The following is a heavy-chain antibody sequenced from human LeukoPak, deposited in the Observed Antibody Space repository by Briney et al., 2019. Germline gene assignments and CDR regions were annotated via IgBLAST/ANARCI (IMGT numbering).Heavy chain of an antibody. V-gene: IGHV3-30*18. CDR2: ISYDGSNE. J-gene: IGHJ4*02. D-gene: IGHD3-22*01. CDR1: GGSFSSYY. Sequence: LSLTCGVHGGSFSSYYWTWIRQSPGKGLEWVAVISYDGSNEYYADSVKGRFIISRDNSKNTLYLQMHSLRAEDTATYYCAKDHDYYDTSGFPFWGQGTLVIVSS. CDR3: AKDHDYYDTSGFPF.